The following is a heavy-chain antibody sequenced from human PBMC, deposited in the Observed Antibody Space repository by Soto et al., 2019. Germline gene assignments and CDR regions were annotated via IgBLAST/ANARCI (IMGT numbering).Heavy chain of an antibody. D-gene: IGHD3-3*01. J-gene: IGHJ4*02. V-gene: IGHV3-48*03. Sequence: ESGGGLVQPGGSLRLSCAASGFTFSSYEMNWVRQAPGKGLEWVSYISSSGSTKYYADSVKGRFTISRDNAKNSLYLQMNSLRAEDTAVYYCARDVLEWYYWGQGTLVTVSS. CDR2: ISSSGSTK. CDR3: ARDVLEWYY. CDR1: GFTFSSYE.